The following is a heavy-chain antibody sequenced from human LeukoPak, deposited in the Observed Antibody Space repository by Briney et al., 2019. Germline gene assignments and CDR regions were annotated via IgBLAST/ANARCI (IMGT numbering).Heavy chain of an antibody. D-gene: IGHD4-17*01. V-gene: IGHV4-34*01. CDR3: ARADGDYVDWFDP. Sequence: SETLSLTCAVYGGSFSGYYWSWIRQPPGKGLEWIGEINHSGSTNYNPSLKGRVTISVETSKNQFSLKLSSVTAADTAVYYCARADGDYVDWFDPWGQGTLVTVSS. J-gene: IGHJ5*02. CDR1: GGSFSGYY. CDR2: INHSGST.